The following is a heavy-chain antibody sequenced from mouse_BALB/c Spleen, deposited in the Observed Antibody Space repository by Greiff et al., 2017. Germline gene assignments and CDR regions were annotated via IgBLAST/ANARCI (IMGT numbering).Heavy chain of an antibody. CDR3: ARRRYGNSLDY. Sequence: EVHLVESGGDLVKPGGSLKLSCAASGFTFSSYAMSWVRQTPEKRLEWVASISSGGSTYYPDSVKGRFTISRDNARNILYLQMSSLRSEDTAMYYCARRRYGNSLDYWGQGTTLTVSS. D-gene: IGHD2-1*01. CDR1: GFTFSSYA. V-gene: IGHV5-6-5*01. CDR2: ISSGGST. J-gene: IGHJ2*01.